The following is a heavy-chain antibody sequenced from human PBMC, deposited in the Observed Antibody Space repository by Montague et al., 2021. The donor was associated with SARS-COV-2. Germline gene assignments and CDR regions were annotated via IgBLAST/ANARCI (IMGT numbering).Heavy chain of an antibody. CDR1: GGSISSYY. Sequence: SETLSLTCTVSGGSISSYYWSWIRQPPGKGLEWIGYIYYSGSTNYNPSLKSRVTISVDTSKNQFSLKLSSVTAADTAVYYCAAGDSSGYVEWFDPWGQGTLVTVSS. D-gene: IGHD3-22*01. CDR2: IYYSGST. V-gene: IGHV4-59*01. CDR3: AAGDSSGYVEWFDP. J-gene: IGHJ5*02.